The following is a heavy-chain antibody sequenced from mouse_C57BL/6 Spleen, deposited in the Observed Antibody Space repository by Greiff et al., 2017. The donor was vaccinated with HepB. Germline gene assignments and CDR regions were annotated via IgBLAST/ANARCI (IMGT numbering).Heavy chain of an antibody. Sequence: EVQLVESGGGLVKPGGSLKLSCAASGFTFSDYGMHWVRHAPEKGLEWVAYISSGSSTIYYADTVKGRFTISRDNAKNTLFLKMTSLRSEDTAMYYCARPGGSSDWYFDVWGTGTTVTVSS. J-gene: IGHJ1*03. V-gene: IGHV5-17*01. D-gene: IGHD1-1*01. CDR3: ARPGGSSDWYFDV. CDR1: GFTFSDYG. CDR2: ISSGSSTI.